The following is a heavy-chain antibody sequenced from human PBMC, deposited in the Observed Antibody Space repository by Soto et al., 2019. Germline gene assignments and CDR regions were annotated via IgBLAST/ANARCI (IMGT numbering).Heavy chain of an antibody. Sequence: ASVKVSCKASGYTFTSYDINWVRQATGQGLEWMGWMNPNSGSTGYAQKFQGRVTMTRNTSISTAYMELSSLRSEDTAVYYCAREGVGQGGYYYYYLDGWGKGTTVTVAS. V-gene: IGHV1-8*01. J-gene: IGHJ6*03. D-gene: IGHD3-16*01. CDR1: GYTFTSYD. CDR3: AREGVGQGGYYYYYLDG. CDR2: MNPNSGST.